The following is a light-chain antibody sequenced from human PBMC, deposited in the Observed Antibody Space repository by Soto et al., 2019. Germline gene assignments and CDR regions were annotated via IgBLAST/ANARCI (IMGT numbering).Light chain of an antibody. V-gene: IGKV3-15*01. CDR2: GAS. CDR3: QQYNTWPLT. J-gene: IGKJ4*01. Sequence: EIVRAQPPATLSVSPGERATLSCSASQSVRSNSAWYQQKPGQAPRLLIYGASTRATGIPARFSGSGYETEFTLTISSLQSEDFAVYYCQQYNTWPLTFGGGTKVDIK. CDR1: QSVRSN.